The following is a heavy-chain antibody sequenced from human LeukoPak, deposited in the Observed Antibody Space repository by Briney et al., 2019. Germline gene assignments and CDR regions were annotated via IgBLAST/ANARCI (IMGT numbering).Heavy chain of an antibody. CDR2: INSGGSTI. J-gene: IGHJ4*02. CDR1: GFTFSDYE. V-gene: IGHV3-48*03. D-gene: IGHD1-26*01. Sequence: GGSLRLSCAASGFTFSDYEMNWVRQAPGKGLEWVSYINSGGSTIYYADSVKGRFTISRDDAKNSLCLQMNSLRAEDTAVYYCARTGGSWPTGGYFDYWGQGTLVTVSS. CDR3: ARTGGSWPTGGYFDY.